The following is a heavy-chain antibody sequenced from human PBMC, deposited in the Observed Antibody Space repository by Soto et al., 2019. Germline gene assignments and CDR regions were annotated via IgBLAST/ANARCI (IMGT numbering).Heavy chain of an antibody. CDR1: GFTFTRYS. CDR3: ERESEDLTSNFDY. V-gene: IGHV3-21*06. CDR2: ISSTTNYI. J-gene: IGHJ4*02. Sequence: PGGSLRLSCAASGFTFTRYSMNWVRQAPGKGLEWVSSISSTTNYIYYGDSMKGRFTISRDNAKNPPYLEMNSLRAEDTAVYYCERESEDLTSNFDYWGQGTLVTVSS.